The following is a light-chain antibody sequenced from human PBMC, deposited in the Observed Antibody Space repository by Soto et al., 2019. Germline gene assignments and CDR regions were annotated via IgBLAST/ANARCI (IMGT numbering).Light chain of an antibody. CDR3: QQYISYPKT. Sequence: DIQMTQSPSSLSASVGDRGTISCRASQTISTHLNWYQQKPGKAPKLLIFSTSSLQSGVPSHFSGSGSGTEFTLTISSLQPDDFATYYCQQYISYPKTFGQGTKVDIK. CDR1: QTISTH. CDR2: STS. V-gene: IGKV1-39*01. J-gene: IGKJ1*01.